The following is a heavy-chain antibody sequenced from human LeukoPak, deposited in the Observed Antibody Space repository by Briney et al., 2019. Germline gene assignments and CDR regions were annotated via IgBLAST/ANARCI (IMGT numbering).Heavy chain of an antibody. CDR2: IKGDGSST. CDR3: VREGLECSGSSCQRAAFDY. Sequence: GGSLRLSCATSGFTFSTYWMHWVRQVPGKGLVWVARIKGDGSSTRHADSMKGRFTISRDNAKNTLYLQMNSLRDEDTAVYYCVREGLECSGSSCQRAAFDYWGQGTLVTVSS. D-gene: IGHD2-2*01. J-gene: IGHJ4*02. CDR1: GFTFSTYW. V-gene: IGHV3-74*01.